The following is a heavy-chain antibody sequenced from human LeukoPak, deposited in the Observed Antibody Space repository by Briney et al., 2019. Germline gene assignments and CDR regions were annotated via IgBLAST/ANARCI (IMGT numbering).Heavy chain of an antibody. V-gene: IGHV1-46*01. CDR3: AGTLRSYYYYMDV. CDR2: INPSGGST. J-gene: IGHJ6*03. Sequence: ASVKVSCKASGHTFTSYYMHWVRQAPGQGLEWMGIINPSGGSTSYAQKFQGRVTMTRDMSTSTVYMELSSLRSEDTAVYYCAGTLRSYYYYMDVWGKGTTVTVSS. CDR1: GHTFTSYY.